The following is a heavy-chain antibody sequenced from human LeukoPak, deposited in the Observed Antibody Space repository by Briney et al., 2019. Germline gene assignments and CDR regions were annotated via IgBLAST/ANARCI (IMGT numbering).Heavy chain of an antibody. CDR2: ISNSGTTI. Sequence: GGSPRLSHAFPGVTSSDYHASSARQAPGKGLECVSYISNSGTTIYYADSVQGRFSISRDNAKNLLYLQMNSLRAEDTALYYCARDRRSEICGYDATADQSWGQGKLVTVSS. V-gene: IGHV3-11*01. D-gene: IGHD4/OR15-4a*01. CDR1: GVTSSDYH. J-gene: IGHJ5*02. CDR3: ARDRRSEICGYDATADQS.